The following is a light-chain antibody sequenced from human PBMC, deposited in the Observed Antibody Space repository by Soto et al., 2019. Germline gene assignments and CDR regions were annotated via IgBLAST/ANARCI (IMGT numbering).Light chain of an antibody. CDR1: QSISSW. Sequence: DIQMTQSPSTLSASVGDRVTITCRASQSISSWLAWYQQKPGKAPSLLIYATYSLQTGVPSRFSGSGSGTDFTLTISSLQPEDFATYYCLQDFNYPRSFGQGTKV. J-gene: IGKJ1*01. CDR3: LQDFNYPRS. V-gene: IGKV1-5*01. CDR2: ATY.